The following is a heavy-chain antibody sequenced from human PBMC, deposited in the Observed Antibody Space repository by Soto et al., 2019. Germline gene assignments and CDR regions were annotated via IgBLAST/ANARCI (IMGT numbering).Heavy chain of an antibody. V-gene: IGHV3-48*03. CDR2: IRSSSSIK. CDR1: GFIFSRYD. CDR3: ARETLTYPDDAFDF. D-gene: IGHD2-21*02. J-gene: IGHJ3*01. Sequence: GGSLRLSCAASGFIFSRYDMNWVRQAPGKGLEWLSYIRSSSSIKDYSDSVKGRFTISRDDAKNSLYLQMNSLRAEDTAVYYCARETLTYPDDAFDFWGQGTMVTVSS.